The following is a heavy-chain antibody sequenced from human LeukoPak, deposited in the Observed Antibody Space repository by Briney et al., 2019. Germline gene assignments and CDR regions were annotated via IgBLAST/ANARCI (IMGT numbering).Heavy chain of an antibody. CDR3: ARGLRLVAQIDY. CDR2: IYSGGPT. V-gene: IGHV3-53*01. D-gene: IGHD6-6*01. Sequence: GGSLRLSCAVSGFTVSSNFMSWVRQAPGKGLEWVSVIYSGGPTYYADSVKGRFTISRDNSKNTLFPQMNSLRAEDTAVYYCARGLRLVAQIDYWGQGTLVTVSS. CDR1: GFTVSSNF. J-gene: IGHJ4*02.